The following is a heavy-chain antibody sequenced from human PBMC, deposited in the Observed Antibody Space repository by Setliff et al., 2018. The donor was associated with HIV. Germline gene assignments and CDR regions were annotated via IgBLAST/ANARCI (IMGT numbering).Heavy chain of an antibody. CDR1: GGSISSSSYY. CDR2: VFYSGDT. CDR3: ARGWLQFGWFDP. D-gene: IGHD5-12*01. J-gene: IGHJ5*02. V-gene: IGHV4-61*01. Sequence: SETLSLTCTVSGGSISSSSYYWSWIRQPPGKGLEWIGFVFYSGDTSYNPSLKRRVTISVDTSKNQISLKLRSVTAADTAVYYCARGWLQFGWFDPWGQGTLVTVSS.